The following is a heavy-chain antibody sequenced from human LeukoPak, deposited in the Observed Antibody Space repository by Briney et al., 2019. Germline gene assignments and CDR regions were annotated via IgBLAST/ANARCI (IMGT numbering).Heavy chain of an antibody. CDR1: GVTITNNY. CDR3: ATDHSMANTAWWFDP. V-gene: IGHV1-46*01. Sequence: ASVKVYCKASGVTITNNYMHWVRQAPGRGLEWMGVINPSGTGTSYAQKFQGRITMSRDTSTSTVYMELSSLRSEDTAFYYCATDHSMANTAWWFDPWGQGTLVTVSS. J-gene: IGHJ5*02. D-gene: IGHD5-24*01. CDR2: INPSGTGT.